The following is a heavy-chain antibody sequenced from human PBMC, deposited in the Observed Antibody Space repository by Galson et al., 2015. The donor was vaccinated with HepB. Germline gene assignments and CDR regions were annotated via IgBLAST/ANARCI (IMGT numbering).Heavy chain of an antibody. Sequence: SLRLSCAASGFTFSNAWMNWVRQAPGKGLEWVGRIKSKTDGGTTDYAAPVKDSFTIARDDSKNTLYLQRKSLKTEDTAVYDCTTRLGSSYDSGYFDYWGQGTLVTVSS. D-gene: IGHD5-12*01. CDR3: TTRLGSSYDSGYFDY. V-gene: IGHV3-15*07. CDR2: IKSKTDGGTT. CDR1: GFTFSNAW. J-gene: IGHJ4*02.